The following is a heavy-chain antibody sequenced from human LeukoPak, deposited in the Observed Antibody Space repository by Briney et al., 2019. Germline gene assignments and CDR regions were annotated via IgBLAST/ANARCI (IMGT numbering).Heavy chain of an antibody. Sequence: PSETLSLTCTVSGGSISSGDYYWSWIRQPPGKGLEWIGYIYYSGSTYYNPSLKSRVTISVDTSKNQFSPKLSSVTAADTAVYYCAREGSSGYYLYYYYMDVWGKGTTVTVSS. V-gene: IGHV4-30-4*08. CDR1: GGSISSGDYY. J-gene: IGHJ6*03. D-gene: IGHD3-22*01. CDR3: AREGSSGYYLYYYYMDV. CDR2: IYYSGST.